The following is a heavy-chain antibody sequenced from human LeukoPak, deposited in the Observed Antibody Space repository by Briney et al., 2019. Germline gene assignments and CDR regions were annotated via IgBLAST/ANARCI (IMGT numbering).Heavy chain of an antibody. J-gene: IGHJ4*02. Sequence: PSETLSLTCAVSGGSISSGGYSWSWIRQPPGKGLEWIGYIYHSGSTYYNPSLKSRVTISVDRSKDQFSLKLSSVTAADTAVYYCARGDNYWGQGTLVTVSS. CDR2: IYHSGST. CDR3: ARGDNY. CDR1: GGSISSGGYS. V-gene: IGHV4-30-2*01.